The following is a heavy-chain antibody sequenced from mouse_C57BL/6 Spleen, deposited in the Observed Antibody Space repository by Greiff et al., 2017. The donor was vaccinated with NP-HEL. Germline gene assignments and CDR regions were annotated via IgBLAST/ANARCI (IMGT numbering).Heavy chain of an antibody. D-gene: IGHD1-1*01. CDR1: GFTFSSYG. CDR3: ARPGAVVATGYFDV. V-gene: IGHV5-6*01. CDR2: ISSGGSYT. Sequence: EVQLVESGGDLVKPGGSLKLSCAASGFTFSSYGMSWVRQTPDKRLEWVATISSGGSYTYYPDSVKGRFTISRDNAKNTLYLQMSSLKSEDTAMYYCARPGAVVATGYFDVWGTGTTVTVSS. J-gene: IGHJ1*03.